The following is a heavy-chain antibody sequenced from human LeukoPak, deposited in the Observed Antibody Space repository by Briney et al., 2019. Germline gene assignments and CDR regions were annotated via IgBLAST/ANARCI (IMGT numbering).Heavy chain of an antibody. J-gene: IGHJ4*02. CDR3: ARVGDYGDYDDYFDY. V-gene: IGHV4-59*12. CDR1: GGSISSYY. CDR2: IYYSGST. D-gene: IGHD4-17*01. Sequence: PSETLSLTCTVSGGSISSYYWSWIRQPPGKGLEWIGYIYYSGSTNYNPSLKSRVTISVDKSKNQFSLKLSSVTAADTAVYYCARVGDYGDYDDYFDYWGQGTLVTVSS.